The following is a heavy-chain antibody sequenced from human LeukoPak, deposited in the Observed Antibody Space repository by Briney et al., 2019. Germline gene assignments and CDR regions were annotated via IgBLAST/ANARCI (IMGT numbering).Heavy chain of an antibody. CDR3: ATRDPPFDY. Sequence: GGSLRLSCAASGFTFSNYAMSWVRQAPGKGLEWVSAISNSGTSTYYADSVKGRFTISRDNSKNTLYLQMNSLRAEDTAIYFCATRDPPFDYWGQGTLVTVSS. J-gene: IGHJ4*02. V-gene: IGHV3-23*01. CDR2: ISNSGTST. D-gene: IGHD3-10*01. CDR1: GFTFSNYA.